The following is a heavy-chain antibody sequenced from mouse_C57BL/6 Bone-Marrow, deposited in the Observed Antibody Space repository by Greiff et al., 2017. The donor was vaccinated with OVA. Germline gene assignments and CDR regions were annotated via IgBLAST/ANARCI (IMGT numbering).Heavy chain of an antibody. CDR1: GYTFTDYY. V-gene: IGHV1-26*01. CDR3: ARNYGPAWFAY. D-gene: IGHD1-1*02. CDR2: INPNNGGT. J-gene: IGHJ3*01. Sequence: EVQLQQSGPELVKPGASVKISCKASGYTFTDYYMNWVKQSHGKSLEWIGDINPNNGGTSYNQKFKGKDTLTVDKSYSTAYLELRSLTSEDSAVYYCARNYGPAWFAYWGQGTLVTVSA.